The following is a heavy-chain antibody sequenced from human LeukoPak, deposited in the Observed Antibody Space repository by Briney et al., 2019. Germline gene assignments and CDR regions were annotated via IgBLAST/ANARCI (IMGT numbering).Heavy chain of an antibody. CDR1: GYTFTSYG. J-gene: IGHJ4*02. Sequence: ASVKVSCKASGYTFTSYGISWVRQAPGQGLEWMGWISAYNGNTNYAQKLQGRVTMTTDTSTSTAYMELRSLRSDDTAVYYCVSTGAGYCSSASCYKPFDYWGQGTLVTVSS. CDR2: ISAYNGNT. V-gene: IGHV1-18*01. D-gene: IGHD2-2*02. CDR3: VSTGAGYCSSASCYKPFDY.